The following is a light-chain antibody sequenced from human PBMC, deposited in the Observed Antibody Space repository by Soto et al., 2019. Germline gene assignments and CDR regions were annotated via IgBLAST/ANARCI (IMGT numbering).Light chain of an antibody. CDR1: SSDVGGYNY. CDR3: SSYRSSSTWL. Sequence: QSVLTQPASVSGSPGQSITISCTGTSSDVGGYNYVSWYQQYPGKAPKLMIYEVSNRPSGVSNRFSGSKTGNTASLTISGLQAEDEADYYCSSYRSSSTWLFGGGTKVTVL. CDR2: EVS. V-gene: IGLV2-14*01. J-gene: IGLJ3*02.